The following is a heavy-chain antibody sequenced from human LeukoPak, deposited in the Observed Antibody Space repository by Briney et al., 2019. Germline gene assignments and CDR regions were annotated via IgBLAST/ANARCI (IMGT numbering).Heavy chain of an antibody. CDR2: ISSSSSTI. Sequence: GGSLRLSCAASGFTFSSYSMNWVRQAPGKGLEWVSYISSSSSTIYYADSVKGRFTISRDNAKNSLYLQMNSLRAEGTAVYYCARDNGHYYDSSGSEEAFDIWGQGTMVTVSS. CDR1: GFTFSSYS. J-gene: IGHJ3*02. CDR3: ARDNGHYYDSSGSEEAFDI. V-gene: IGHV3-48*01. D-gene: IGHD3-22*01.